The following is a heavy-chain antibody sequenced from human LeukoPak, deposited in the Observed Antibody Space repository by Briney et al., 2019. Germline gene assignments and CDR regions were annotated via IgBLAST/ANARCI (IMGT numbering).Heavy chain of an antibody. Sequence: SETLSLTCTVSGGSISSSSYCWGWIRQPPGKGLEWIGSIYYSGSTYYNPPLKSRVTISVDTSKKQFSLKLSSATAADTAVYYCARQDIVSRYFDYWGQGTLVTVSS. CDR1: GGSISSSSYC. D-gene: IGHD5-12*01. CDR2: IYYSGST. J-gene: IGHJ4*02. CDR3: ARQDIVSRYFDY. V-gene: IGHV4-39*01.